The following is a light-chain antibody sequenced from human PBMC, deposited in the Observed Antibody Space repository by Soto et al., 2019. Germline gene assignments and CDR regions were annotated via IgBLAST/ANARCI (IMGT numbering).Light chain of an antibody. CDR1: QSVTTY. CDR2: DVS. CDR3: QPRTNGPLT. Sequence: VLTQSPATLSLSQRERATLSCTASQSVTTYLAWYQLKQGQAPRRLIHDVSIRATDIPARCNVRRSGTDFSLNISSLGPEDFAMCYCQPRTNGPLTFGGGTKVESK. J-gene: IGKJ4*01. V-gene: IGKV3-11*01.